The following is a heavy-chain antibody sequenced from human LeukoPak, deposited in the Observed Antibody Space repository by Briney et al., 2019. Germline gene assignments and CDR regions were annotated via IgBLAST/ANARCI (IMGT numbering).Heavy chain of an antibody. Sequence: PSETLSHTCTVSGGSISTAYWSWIRQPPGKGLEYIAFIHYSGHTNYNPSLKSRVTISIDTSKNQFSLKLSSVTAADTAVYYCARLGKEVTYRTYYLDYWGQGTLVTVSS. J-gene: IGHJ4*02. V-gene: IGHV4-59*08. CDR3: ARLGKEVTYRTYYLDY. D-gene: IGHD1-26*01. CDR2: IHYSGHT. CDR1: GGSISTAY.